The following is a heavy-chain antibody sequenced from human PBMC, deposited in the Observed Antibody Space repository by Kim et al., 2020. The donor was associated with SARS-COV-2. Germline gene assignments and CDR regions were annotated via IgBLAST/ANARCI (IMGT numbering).Heavy chain of an antibody. J-gene: IGHJ3*02. D-gene: IGHD1-26*01. Sequence: LKGQVTRSVDTSKNQFSLKLSSVTAADTAVYYCARERRGFGSGSRGAFDIWGQGTMVTVSS. CDR3: ARERRGFGSGSRGAFDI. V-gene: IGHV4-30-2*05.